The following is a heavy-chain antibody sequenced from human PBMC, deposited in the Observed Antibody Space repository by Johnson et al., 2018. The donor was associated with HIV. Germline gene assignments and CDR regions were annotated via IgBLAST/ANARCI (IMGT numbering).Heavy chain of an antibody. CDR2: ISYDGDNI. J-gene: IGHJ3*02. Sequence: QVQLVESGGGVVQPGTSLRLSCAASGFTFNKYGMHWVRQAPGKGLEWVAVISYDGDNIFYADSVKGRFTISRDNPMNTLYLQMNSLRAEDTAVYYCAKEGQLGDAFDIWGQGTMVTVSS. CDR3: AKEGQLGDAFDI. V-gene: IGHV3-30*18. D-gene: IGHD6-6*01. CDR1: GFTFNKYG.